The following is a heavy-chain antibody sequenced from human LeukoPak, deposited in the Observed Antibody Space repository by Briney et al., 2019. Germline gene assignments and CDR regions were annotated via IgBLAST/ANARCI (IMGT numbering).Heavy chain of an antibody. CDR3: ARGRIAAAGRNWFDP. CDR2: ISSSSSYI. Sequence: GGSLRLSCAASGFTFSGYAMSWVRQAPGKGLEWVSSISSSSSYIYYAGSVKGRFTISRDNAKNSLYLQMNSLRAEDTAVYYCARGRIAAAGRNWFDPWGQGTLVTVSS. CDR1: GFTFSGYA. D-gene: IGHD6-13*01. J-gene: IGHJ5*02. V-gene: IGHV3-21*01.